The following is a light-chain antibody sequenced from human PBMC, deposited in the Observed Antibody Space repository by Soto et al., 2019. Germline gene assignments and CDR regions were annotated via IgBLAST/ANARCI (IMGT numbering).Light chain of an antibody. CDR3: QQYRTSPPTWT. V-gene: IGKV3-20*01. CDR1: QSVSSTY. CDR2: SSS. J-gene: IGKJ1*01. Sequence: GWTLSAGTLSLSPRDRATLSCMASQSVSSTYLAWYQQRPGQAPRLLIYSSSSRASGIPDRFSGSGSGTDFTLTISRLEPEDFAVYYCQQYRTSPPTWTVGQGTKVDI.